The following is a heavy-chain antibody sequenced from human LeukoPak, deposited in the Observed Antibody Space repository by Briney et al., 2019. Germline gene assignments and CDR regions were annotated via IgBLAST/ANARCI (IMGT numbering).Heavy chain of an antibody. CDR2: ISSSSSTI. CDR3: ARDLLRSGWYNY. J-gene: IGHJ4*02. D-gene: IGHD6-19*01. V-gene: IGHV3-48*01. CDR1: GFTFSSYS. Sequence: GGSLRLSCAASGFTFSSYSMNWVRQAPGKGLEWVSHISSSSSTIYYADSVKGRFTISRDNAKNSLYLQMNSLRAEDTAVYYCARDLLRSGWYNYWGQGTLVTVSS.